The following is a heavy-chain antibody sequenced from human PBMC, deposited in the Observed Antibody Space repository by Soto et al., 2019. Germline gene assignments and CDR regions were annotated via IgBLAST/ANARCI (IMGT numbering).Heavy chain of an antibody. CDR2: MNPNSGNT. D-gene: IGHD6-13*01. V-gene: IGHV1-8*01. Sequence: ASVKVSCKASGYTFTIFDINCGRHDSGQGLEWMGWMNPNSGNTIYAQKFQGRVTMTRNTSIDTAYMELSSLRSDDTALYFFARVVLTSWYQTNWFGLWGQEIPVTVSS. J-gene: IGHJ5*02. CDR3: ARVVLTSWYQTNWFGL. CDR1: GYTFTIFD.